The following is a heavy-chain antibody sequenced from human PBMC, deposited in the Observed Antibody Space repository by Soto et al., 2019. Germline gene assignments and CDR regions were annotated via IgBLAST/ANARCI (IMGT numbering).Heavy chain of an antibody. J-gene: IGHJ4*02. CDR3: ATYYFGSGSYYRFDS. V-gene: IGHV1-18*01. CDR2: ISASDGST. Sequence: ASVKVSCKASGYAFSFGFSWVRQAPGQGLEWMGWISASDGSTNSAQKFRGRISLTTDTSTNTAYMDLLSLTSDDTAVYFCATYYFGSGSYYRFDSWGQGTQVTVSS. D-gene: IGHD3-10*01. CDR1: GYAFSFG.